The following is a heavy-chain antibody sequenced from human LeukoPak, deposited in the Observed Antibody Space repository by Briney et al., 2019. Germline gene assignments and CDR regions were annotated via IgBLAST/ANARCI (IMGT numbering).Heavy chain of an antibody. Sequence: GGSLRLSCAASGFSFSSSWMSWVRQAPGKGLEWVANIKPDGSEKYYVDSVKGRFTISRDNAKKSLYLQMNSLRAEDTALYYCARDTVGATDYWGQGTLVTVSS. D-gene: IGHD1-26*01. J-gene: IGHJ4*02. V-gene: IGHV3-7*01. CDR1: GFSFSSSW. CDR3: ARDTVGATDY. CDR2: IKPDGSEK.